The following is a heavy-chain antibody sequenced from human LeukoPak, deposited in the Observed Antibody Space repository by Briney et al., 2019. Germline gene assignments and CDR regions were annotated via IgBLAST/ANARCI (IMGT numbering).Heavy chain of an antibody. D-gene: IGHD3-10*01. J-gene: IGHJ4*02. V-gene: IGHV1-46*01. CDR3: ARRPPMNIYGSGSYYNRKSTRFDY. CDR2: INPSGGST. CDR1: GYTFTSYY. Sequence: ASVKVSCKASGYTFTSYYMHWVRQAPGQGLEWMGIINPSGGSTSYAQKFQGRVTMTRDMSTSTVYMELSSLRSEDTAVYYCARRPPMNIYGSGSYYNRKSTRFDYWGQGTLVTVSS.